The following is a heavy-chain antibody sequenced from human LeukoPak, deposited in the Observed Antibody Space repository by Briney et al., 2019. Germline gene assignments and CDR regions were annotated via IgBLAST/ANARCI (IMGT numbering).Heavy chain of an antibody. CDR2: ISSSGSTI. CDR1: EFTFSSYE. Sequence: PGGSLRLSCAASEFTFSSYEMNWVRQAPGKGLEWVSYISSSGSTIYYADSVKGRFTISRDNAKNSLYLQMNSLRAEDTAVYYCARAEARPTSYYMDVWGKGTTVTVSS. J-gene: IGHJ6*03. CDR3: ARAEARPTSYYMDV. D-gene: IGHD6-6*01. V-gene: IGHV3-48*03.